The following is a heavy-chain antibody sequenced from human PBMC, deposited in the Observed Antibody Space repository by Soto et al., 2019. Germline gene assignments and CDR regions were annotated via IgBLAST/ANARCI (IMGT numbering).Heavy chain of an antibody. CDR2: FYWEDDK. D-gene: IGHD6-6*01. J-gene: IGHJ3*02. Sequence: QITLKESGPTLVKPTQTLTLACTFPGFSLSTRGVGVGWIRQPPGKALEWLALFYWEDDKRYSPSQKSRVTITKDTSKSQVVLRMANMDPVDTAAYYCVRRKGSNAFDIWGQGTMVTVSS. CDR3: VRRKGSNAFDI. CDR1: GFSLSTRGVG. V-gene: IGHV2-5*02.